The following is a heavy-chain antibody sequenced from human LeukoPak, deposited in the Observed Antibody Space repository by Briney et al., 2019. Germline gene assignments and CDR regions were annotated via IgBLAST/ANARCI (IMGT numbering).Heavy chain of an antibody. CDR2: ISYDGSNK. CDR3: AKAYSGSRGYYFDY. J-gene: IGHJ4*02. D-gene: IGHD1-26*01. CDR1: GFTFSSYG. Sequence: PGRSLRLSCAASGFTFSSYGMHWVRQAPGKGLEWVAVISYDGSNKYYADSVKGRFTISRDNSKNTLYLQMNSLRAEDTAVYYCAKAYSGSRGYYFDYWGQGTLVTVSS. V-gene: IGHV3-30*18.